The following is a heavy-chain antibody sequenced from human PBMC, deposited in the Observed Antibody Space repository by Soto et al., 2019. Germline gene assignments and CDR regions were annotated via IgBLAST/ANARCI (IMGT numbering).Heavy chain of an antibody. CDR3: ARERSYGSGSFGWFDP. CDR2: ISYDGSNK. J-gene: IGHJ5*02. D-gene: IGHD3-10*01. Sequence: GGSLRLSCAASGFTFSSYAMHWVRQAPGKGLEWVAVISYDGSNKYYADSVKGRFTISRDNSKNTLYLQMNSLRAEDTAVYYCARERSYGSGSFGWFDPWGQGTLVTVSS. CDR1: GFTFSSYA. V-gene: IGHV3-30-3*01.